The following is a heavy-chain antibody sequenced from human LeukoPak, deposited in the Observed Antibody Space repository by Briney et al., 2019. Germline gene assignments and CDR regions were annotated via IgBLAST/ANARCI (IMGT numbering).Heavy chain of an antibody. J-gene: IGHJ4*02. Sequence: ASVKVSCKASGGTFSSYAISWVRQAPGQGLGWMGGIIPIFGTANYAQKFQGRVTITADESTSTAYMELSSLRSEDTAVYYCARDQGGGITEFDYWGQGTLVTVSS. CDR3: ARDQGGGITEFDY. D-gene: IGHD3-16*01. V-gene: IGHV1-69*13. CDR1: GGTFSSYA. CDR2: IIPIFGTA.